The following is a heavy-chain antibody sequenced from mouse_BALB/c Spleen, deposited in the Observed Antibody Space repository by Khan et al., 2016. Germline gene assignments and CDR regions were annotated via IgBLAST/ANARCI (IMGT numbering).Heavy chain of an antibody. D-gene: IGHD1-1*01. CDR1: GYNFTSYW. CDR2: IYPGSGST. Sequence: QVQLQQSGAELVKPGTSVKLSCKASGYNFTSYWINWVKLRPGQGLEWIGDIYPGSGSTNYNEKFKSKATLTVDTSSSTAYMPLSSLASEDAALYYCARAALSYGSSYWYFDVWGAGTTVTVSA. J-gene: IGHJ1*01. CDR3: ARAALSYGSSYWYFDV. V-gene: IGHV1-55*01.